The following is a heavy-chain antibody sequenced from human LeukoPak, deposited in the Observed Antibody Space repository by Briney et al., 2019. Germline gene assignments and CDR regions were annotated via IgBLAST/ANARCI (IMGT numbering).Heavy chain of an antibody. Sequence: ASVKVSCKASGYTFTGYYMHWVRQAPAQGLEWMGRINPNSGGTNYAQKFQGRVTMTRDTSISTAYMELSRLRSDDTAVYYCARSETGSILGLENWFDPWGQGTLVTVSS. V-gene: IGHV1-2*06. D-gene: IGHD3-16*01. J-gene: IGHJ5*02. CDR1: GYTFTGYY. CDR3: ARSETGSILGLENWFDP. CDR2: INPNSGGT.